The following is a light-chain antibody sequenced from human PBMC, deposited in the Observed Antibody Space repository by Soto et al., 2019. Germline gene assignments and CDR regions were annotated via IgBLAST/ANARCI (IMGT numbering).Light chain of an antibody. CDR2: TTS. J-gene: IGKJ1*01. V-gene: IGKV1-39*01. Sequence: DIQMTQSPSSLSASVGDRVTITCRASQSITSYLNWYQQKPGKAPKLLIYTTSNLQSGVPSRFSGSGSGTAFTLTISSLQAEDFATYYCQQSYRTPQTFGQGTKVEIK. CDR1: QSITSY. CDR3: QQSYRTPQT.